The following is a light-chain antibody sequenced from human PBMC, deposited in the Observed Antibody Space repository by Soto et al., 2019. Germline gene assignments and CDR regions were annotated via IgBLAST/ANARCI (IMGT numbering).Light chain of an antibody. J-gene: IGLJ1*01. CDR1: ASNFGADFD. CDR3: QSYDNSLPARYV. Sequence: QSVLTQPPSVSGAPGQRVTISCTGSASNFGADFDVHWYQHLLGRAPKLLISGNNIRPSGVPDRFAGSRSGTSASLAITGLQADDEADYYCQSYDNSLPARYVFGTGTKVTVL. CDR2: GNN. V-gene: IGLV1-40*01.